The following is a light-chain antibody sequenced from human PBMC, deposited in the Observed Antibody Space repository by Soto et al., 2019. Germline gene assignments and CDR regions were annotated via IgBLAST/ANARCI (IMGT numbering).Light chain of an antibody. CDR1: QSISSW. CDR2: VAS. CDR3: QQYDSFSVT. V-gene: IGKV1-5*01. Sequence: DIQMTHSPASLSASLGEIGTITCRASQSISSWLAWYQQKPGKAPKLLIYVASNLQSGVPSRFSGSGSGTEFRLTISTMQPDDFATYYCQQYDSFSVTFGQGTRLEF. J-gene: IGKJ5*01.